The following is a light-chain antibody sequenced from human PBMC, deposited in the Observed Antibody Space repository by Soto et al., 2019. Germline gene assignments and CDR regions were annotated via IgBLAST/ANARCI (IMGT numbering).Light chain of an antibody. Sequence: QLVLTQPPSASGTPGQRVTISCSGSSSNIGDNSVNWYQHLPGTAPKLLIYSNSQRPSGVPDRFSGSKSGTSASLAISGLQSEDEADYYCAAWDDGLNGVVFGGGTKVTVL. CDR2: SNS. J-gene: IGLJ2*01. V-gene: IGLV1-44*01. CDR1: SSNIGDNS. CDR3: AAWDDGLNGVV.